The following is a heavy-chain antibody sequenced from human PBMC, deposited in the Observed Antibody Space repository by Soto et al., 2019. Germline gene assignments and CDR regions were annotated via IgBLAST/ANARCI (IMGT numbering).Heavy chain of an antibody. V-gene: IGHV4-59*08. D-gene: IGHD3-16*01. J-gene: IGHJ6*02. CDR2: IYYSGST. CDR1: GGSISSYY. CDR3: ARHGRRGGGGGMDV. Sequence: QVQLQESGPGLVKPSETLSLTCTVSGGSISSYYWSWIRQPPGKGLEWIGYIYYSGSTNYNPSLKGRVPITEETSKNQFPLKLSSVTAAETAVYYCARHGRRGGGGGMDVWGQGTTVTVSS.